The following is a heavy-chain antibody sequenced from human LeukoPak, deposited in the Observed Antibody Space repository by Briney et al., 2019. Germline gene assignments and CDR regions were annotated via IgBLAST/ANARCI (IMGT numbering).Heavy chain of an antibody. CDR1: GYTFTGHY. CDR2: INPNSGGT. CDR3: ARDKIPIPGYSYSY. V-gene: IGHV1-2*02. Sequence: ASVKVSCKASGYTFTGHYMHWVRQAPGQGLEWMGWINPNSGGTNYAQKFQGRVTMTRDTSISTAYMELSRLRSDDTAVYYCARDKIPIPGYSYSYWGQGTLVTVSS. J-gene: IGHJ4*02. D-gene: IGHD5-18*01.